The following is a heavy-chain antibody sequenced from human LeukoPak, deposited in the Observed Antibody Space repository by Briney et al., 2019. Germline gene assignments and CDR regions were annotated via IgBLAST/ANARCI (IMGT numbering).Heavy chain of an antibody. CDR1: GFTFSSYA. V-gene: IGHV3-23*01. Sequence: GGSLRLSCAASGFTFSSYAMSWVRQAPGKGLEWVSVISGSGGSTYYADSVKGRFTISRDNTKNSLYLQMNSLRAEDTAVYYCARDVTYYDTLWGIRNWFDPWGQGTLVTVSS. CDR2: ISGSGGST. J-gene: IGHJ5*02. CDR3: ARDVTYYDTLWGIRNWFDP. D-gene: IGHD3-22*01.